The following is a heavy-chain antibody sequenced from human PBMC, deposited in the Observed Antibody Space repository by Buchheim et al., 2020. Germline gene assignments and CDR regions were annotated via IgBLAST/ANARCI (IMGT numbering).Heavy chain of an antibody. CDR1: GFTFSDYY. Sequence: QVQLVESGGGLVKPGGSLRLSCAASGFTFSDYYMSWIRQAPGKGLEWVSYISSSGSTIYYADSVKGRFTISRDNAKTSLYLQMNSLRAEDTAVYYCARTGRSSSWYLSANYYYYMDVWGKGTT. CDR2: ISSSGSTI. J-gene: IGHJ6*03. D-gene: IGHD6-13*01. V-gene: IGHV3-11*01. CDR3: ARTGRSSSWYLSANYYYYMDV.